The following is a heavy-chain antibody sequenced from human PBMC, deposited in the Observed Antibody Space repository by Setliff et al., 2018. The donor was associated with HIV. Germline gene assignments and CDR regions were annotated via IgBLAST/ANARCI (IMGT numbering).Heavy chain of an antibody. Sequence: ASVKVSCKASGYTFTSYGISWVRQAPGQGLEWMGWISAYNGNTNYAQKLQGRVTMTTDTSTSTAYMELSSLRSEDTAVYYCARGGNYYGSGSYAELLDYWGQGTLVTVSS. CDR2: ISAYNGNT. V-gene: IGHV1-18*01. D-gene: IGHD3-10*01. CDR3: ARGGNYYGSGSYAELLDY. CDR1: GYTFTSYG. J-gene: IGHJ4*02.